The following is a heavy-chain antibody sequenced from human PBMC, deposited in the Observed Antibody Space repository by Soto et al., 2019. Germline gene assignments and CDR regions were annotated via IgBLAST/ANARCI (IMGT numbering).Heavy chain of an antibody. V-gene: IGHV3-7*01. D-gene: IGHD1-26*01. J-gene: IGHJ3*01. CDR1: GISLSDFW. Sequence: VQLVESGGGLVQPGGSLTLSCVASGISLSDFWMSWVRQAPGKGLEWVANIRQDGSDKNYVDSVKGRFTVSRDSAKNSVYLHMTNLRAEDTAMYFCATESGSYFDAFEHRGQGTLVSVSS. CDR2: IRQDGSDK. CDR3: ATESGSYFDAFEH.